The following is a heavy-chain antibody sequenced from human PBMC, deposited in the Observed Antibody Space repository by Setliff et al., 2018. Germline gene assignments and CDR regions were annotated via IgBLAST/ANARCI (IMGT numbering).Heavy chain of an antibody. CDR2: IYHNGNT. CDR1: GGSVSLYF. J-gene: IGHJ6*02. V-gene: IGHV4-59*02. Sequence: SETLSLTCTVSGGSVSLYFWSWIRQPPGKGLQWIGYIYHNGNTNFNPSLKSRVNMSIDTSKNQFALNLKSVTAADTAVYYCARDRTAYSYGLDVWGQGTTVTVSS. CDR3: ARDRTAYSYGLDV. D-gene: IGHD5-18*01.